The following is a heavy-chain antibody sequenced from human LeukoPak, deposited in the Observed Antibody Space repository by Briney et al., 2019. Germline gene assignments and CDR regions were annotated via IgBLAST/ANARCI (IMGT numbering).Heavy chain of an antibody. CDR1: GFTFTSSA. CDR3: AAERGYYDGSGDPFDY. CDR2: IVVGSGNT. V-gene: IGHV1-58*01. D-gene: IGHD3-22*01. Sequence: ASVKVSCKASGFTFTSSAEQWVRQARGQRLEWIGWIVVGSGNTNYAQKFQERVTITRDMSTSTAYMELSSLRSEDTAVYYCAAERGYYDGSGDPFDYWGQGTLVTVSS. J-gene: IGHJ4*02.